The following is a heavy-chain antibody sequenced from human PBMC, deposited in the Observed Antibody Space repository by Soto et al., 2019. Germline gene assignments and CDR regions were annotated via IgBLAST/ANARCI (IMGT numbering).Heavy chain of an antibody. V-gene: IGHV3-7*01. CDR1: GFTFSSYW. J-gene: IGHJ5*02. CDR3: ASARHIGP. D-gene: IGHD2-21*01. CDR2: IKQDGSEK. Sequence: VGSLRLSCAASGFTFSSYWMSWVRQAPGKGLEWVANIKQDGSEKNYVDSVKGRFTISRDNAKNSLYLQMNSLRADDTAVYYCASARHIGPWGQGTRVTVSS.